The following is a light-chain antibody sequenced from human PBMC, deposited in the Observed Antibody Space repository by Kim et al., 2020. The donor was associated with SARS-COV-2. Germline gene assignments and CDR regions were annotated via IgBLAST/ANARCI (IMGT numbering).Light chain of an antibody. J-gene: IGLJ3*02. CDR3: QSTDISGNHRV. Sequence: SYELTQPPSVSVSPGQTARITCSGEALPKKYAYWYQQKSGQAPALVIHEDSKRPSGIPERFSGSSSGTTAALTITGAQVEDEAVYYCQSTDISGNHRVFGGGTQLTVL. CDR2: EDS. CDR1: ALPKKY. V-gene: IGLV3-10*01.